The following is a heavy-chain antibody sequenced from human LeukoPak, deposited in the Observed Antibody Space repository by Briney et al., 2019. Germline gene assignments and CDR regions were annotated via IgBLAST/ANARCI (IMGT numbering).Heavy chain of an antibody. CDR3: ARAPFGCPLWAYSSSCDEGSFDY. Sequence: RGSLRLSCAASGFTFSDYYMSWIRQAPGKGLEWVSYISSSGSTIYYADSVKGRFTISRDNAKNSLYLQMNSLRAEDTAVYYCARAPFGCPLWAYSSSCDEGSFDYWGQGTLVTVSS. CDR1: GFTFSDYY. J-gene: IGHJ4*02. V-gene: IGHV3-11*04. CDR2: ISSSGSTI. D-gene: IGHD6-13*01.